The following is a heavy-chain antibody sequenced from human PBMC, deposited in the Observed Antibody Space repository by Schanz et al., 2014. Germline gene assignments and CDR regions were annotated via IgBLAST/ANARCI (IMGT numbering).Heavy chain of an antibody. CDR3: ARLSVAGRPHVNYWYFDL. CDR2: ITAYNGDT. Sequence: QVQLVQSEAEVKKPGSSVKVSCKASGGTFSSFGINWVRQAPGQGLEWMGWITAYNGDTNYALKLQGRVTITADRSTSTAYMEVSMLKSDDTAVYYCARLSVAGRPHVNYWYFDLWGRGTLVTVAS. V-gene: IGHV1-18*01. CDR1: GGTFSSFG. J-gene: IGHJ2*01. D-gene: IGHD6-19*01.